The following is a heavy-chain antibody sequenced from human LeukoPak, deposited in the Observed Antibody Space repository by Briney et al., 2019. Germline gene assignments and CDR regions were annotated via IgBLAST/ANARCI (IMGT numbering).Heavy chain of an antibody. CDR1: GYSFTSYW. V-gene: IGHV5-51*01. CDR3: ASRYRSGGTCYLN. J-gene: IGHJ4*02. CDR2: IYPGDSDT. D-gene: IGHD2-15*01. Sequence: GESLKISCKGSGYSFTSYWIGWVRQMPGKGLEWMGIIYPGDSDTRYSPSFQGQVTISADKSINTAYLQWSSLKASDTAMYYCASRYRSGGTCYLNWGQGTLVTVSS.